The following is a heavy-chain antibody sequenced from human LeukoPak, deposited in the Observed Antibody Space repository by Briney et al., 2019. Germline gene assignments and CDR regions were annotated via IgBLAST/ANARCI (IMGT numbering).Heavy chain of an antibody. V-gene: IGHV3-74*01. Sequence: PGGSLRLSCAASGFTFSSYWMHWVRQAPGKGLVWVSRINSDGRTTNYADSVKGRFTISRDNAKNTLYLQMNSLRAEDTAVYYCASFTVAQLNAFDIWGQGTMVTVSS. J-gene: IGHJ3*02. CDR3: ASFTVAQLNAFDI. CDR1: GFTFSSYW. D-gene: IGHD4-23*01. CDR2: INSDGRTT.